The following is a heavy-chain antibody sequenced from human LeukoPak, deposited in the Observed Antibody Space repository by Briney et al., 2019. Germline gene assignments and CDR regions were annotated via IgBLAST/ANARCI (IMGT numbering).Heavy chain of an antibody. CDR1: GGSISSSSYY. CDR3: ARVWFESDVPTYQLPPI. D-gene: IGHD2-2*01. V-gene: IGHV4-39*01. J-gene: IGHJ4*02. CDR2: IYYSGST. Sequence: PSETLSLTCTVSGGSISSSSYYWGWIRQPPGKGLEWIGSIYYSGSTYYNPSLKSRVTISADTSKNQFSLKLSSVTAADTAVYYCARVWFESDVPTYQLPPIWGQGTLVTVSS.